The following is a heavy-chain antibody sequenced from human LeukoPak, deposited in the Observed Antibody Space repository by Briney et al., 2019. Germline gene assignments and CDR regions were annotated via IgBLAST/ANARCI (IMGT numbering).Heavy chain of an antibody. J-gene: IGHJ6*02. Sequence: ASVKVSCKASGYTFTSYDINWVRQATGQGLEWMGWMNPNSGNTGYAQKFQGRVTMTRNTSISTAYMELSSLRSEDTAVYYCARGTHSGYDWSYHYYYGMDVWGQGTTVTVSS. CDR3: ARGTHSGYDWSYHYYYGMDV. V-gene: IGHV1-8*01. CDR2: MNPNSGNT. D-gene: IGHD5-12*01. CDR1: GYTFTSYD.